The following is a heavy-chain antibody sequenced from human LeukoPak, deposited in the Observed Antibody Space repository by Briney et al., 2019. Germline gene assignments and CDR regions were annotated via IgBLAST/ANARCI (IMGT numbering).Heavy chain of an antibody. CDR1: GGSISSYY. CDR2: IYYSGST. CDR3: ARAEYDIVVVPAAAVAHYYYYMDV. V-gene: IGHV4-59*01. Sequence: PSETLSLTCTVSGGSISSYYWSWIRQPPGKGLEWIGYIYYSGSTTYNPSLKSRVTISVDTSKNQFSLKLSSVTAADTAVYYCARAEYDIVVVPAAAVAHYYYYMDVWAKGPTVTISS. D-gene: IGHD2-2*01. J-gene: IGHJ6*03.